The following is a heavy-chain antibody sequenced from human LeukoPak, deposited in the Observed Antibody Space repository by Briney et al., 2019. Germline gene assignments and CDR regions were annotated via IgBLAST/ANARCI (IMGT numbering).Heavy chain of an antibody. CDR1: GFTFSSYS. CDR3: ARVVGATKLDY. Sequence: GGSLRLSCAASGFTFSSYSMNWVRQAPGKGLEWVSSISSSSSYIYYADSVKGRFTISRDNAENSLYLQMNSLRAEDTAVYYCARVVGATKLDYWGQGTLVTVSS. CDR2: ISSSSSYI. V-gene: IGHV3-21*01. J-gene: IGHJ4*02. D-gene: IGHD1-26*01.